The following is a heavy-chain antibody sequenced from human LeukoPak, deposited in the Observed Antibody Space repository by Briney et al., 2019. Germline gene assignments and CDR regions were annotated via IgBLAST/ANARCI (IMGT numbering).Heavy chain of an antibody. CDR3: SGRYGPGPV. Sequence: ASVKVSCKASGYTFAAHHIHWVRQAPGQGLEWMGWILPDGRDTKYSQKFQDRLTLTTDTSTNTAYMELSRLIPDDTAVYYCSGRYGPGPVWGQGTLITASP. J-gene: IGHJ4*02. V-gene: IGHV1-2*02. CDR2: ILPDGRDT. CDR1: GYTFAAHH. D-gene: IGHD3-10*01.